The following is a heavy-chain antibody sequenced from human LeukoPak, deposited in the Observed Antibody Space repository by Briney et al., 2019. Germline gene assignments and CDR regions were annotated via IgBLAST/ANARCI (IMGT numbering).Heavy chain of an antibody. CDR3: ARAGVATIPFDP. V-gene: IGHV4-31*03. J-gene: IGHJ5*02. Sequence: SQTLSLTCTVSGGSISSDGYYWSWIRQHPGKGLEWIGYIYYSGSTYYNPSLKSRVTISVDTSKNQFSLKLSSVTAADTAVYYCARAGVATIPFDPWGQGTLVTVSS. D-gene: IGHD5-12*01. CDR2: IYYSGST. CDR1: GGSISSDGYY.